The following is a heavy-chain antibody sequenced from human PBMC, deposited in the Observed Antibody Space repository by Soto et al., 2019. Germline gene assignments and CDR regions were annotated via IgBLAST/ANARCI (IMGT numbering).Heavy chain of an antibody. D-gene: IGHD6-19*01. CDR2: ISYDGSNK. J-gene: IGHJ4*02. Sequence: LILSCPASGFTFSSYGMHWGRRAPGKELEWVAVISYDGSNKYYADSVKGRFTISRDNSKNTLYLQMNSLRAEDTAVYYCAKDLPIAVAGTPIGPSAYWGQGTLVTVSS. V-gene: IGHV3-30*18. CDR1: GFTFSSYG. CDR3: AKDLPIAVAGTPIGPSAY.